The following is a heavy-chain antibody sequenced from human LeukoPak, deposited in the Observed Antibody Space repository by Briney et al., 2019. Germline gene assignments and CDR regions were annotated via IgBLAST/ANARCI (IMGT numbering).Heavy chain of an antibody. CDR1: GGSISSSNF. V-gene: IGHV4-4*02. J-gene: IGHJ2*01. Sequence: SETLSLTCAVSGGSISSSNFWSWVRQPPGKGLEWIGEIYHSGSTNYNPSLKSQVTISVDKSKNQFSLKLGSVTAADTAVYYCTRERMGRYFDLWGRGTLVTVSS. CDR3: TRERMGRYFDL. D-gene: IGHD2-8*01. CDR2: IYHSGST.